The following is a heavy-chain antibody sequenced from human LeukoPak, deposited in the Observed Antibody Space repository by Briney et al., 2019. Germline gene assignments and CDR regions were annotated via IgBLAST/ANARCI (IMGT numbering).Heavy chain of an antibody. CDR2: VYYSGTT. Sequence: SETLSLTCSVSGDSIISSTYYWGWIRQPPGKGLEWIGSVYYSGTTYSHPSLKSRVTITIDTSENQFSLKLSSVTAADTAVYYCTRERGLEDYWGQGTLVTVSS. CDR1: GDSIISSTYY. CDR3: TRERGLEDY. V-gene: IGHV4-39*07. D-gene: IGHD3-10*01. J-gene: IGHJ4*02.